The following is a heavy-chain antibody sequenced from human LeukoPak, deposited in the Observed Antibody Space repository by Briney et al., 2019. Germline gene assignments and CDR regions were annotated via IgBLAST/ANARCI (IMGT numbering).Heavy chain of an antibody. CDR3: AREEGATTVYYFDY. CDR2: INQDGSTR. Sequence: GGSLRLSCGASGFTFNNDWMSWVRQAPGKGLEWVANINQDGSTRYYADSVKGRFTISRDNAKNSLYLQMNSLRAEDTAVYYCAREEGATTVYYFDYWGQGTLVTVSS. D-gene: IGHD1-26*01. V-gene: IGHV3-7*01. CDR1: GFTFNNDW. J-gene: IGHJ4*02.